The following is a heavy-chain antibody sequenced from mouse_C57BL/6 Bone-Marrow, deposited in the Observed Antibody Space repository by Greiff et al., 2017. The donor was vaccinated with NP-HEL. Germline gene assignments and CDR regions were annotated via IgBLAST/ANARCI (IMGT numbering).Heavy chain of an antibody. Sequence: QVQLQQPGAELVRPGSSVKLSCKASGYTFTSYWMHWVKQRPIQGLEWIGNIDPSDSETHYNQKFKDKATLTVDKSSSQAYMQISSLTAEDTAVYYCARGDDGYYYAMDYWGQGTSVTVSS. CDR3: ARGDDGYYYAMDY. D-gene: IGHD1-2*01. V-gene: IGHV1-52*01. CDR2: IDPSDSET. J-gene: IGHJ4*01. CDR1: GYTFTSYW.